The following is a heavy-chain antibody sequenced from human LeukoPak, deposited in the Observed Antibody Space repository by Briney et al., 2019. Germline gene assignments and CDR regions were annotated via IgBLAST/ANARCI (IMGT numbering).Heavy chain of an antibody. CDR1: GGSISSYY. V-gene: IGHV4-59*01. J-gene: IGHJ1*01. Sequence: PSETLSLTCTVSGGSISSYYWSWIRQPPGKGLEWIGYIYYSGSTNYNPSLKSRVTISVDTSKNQFSLKLSSVTAEDTAVYYCARASPSEYFQHWGQGTLVTVSS. CDR3: ARASPSEYFQH. CDR2: IYYSGST.